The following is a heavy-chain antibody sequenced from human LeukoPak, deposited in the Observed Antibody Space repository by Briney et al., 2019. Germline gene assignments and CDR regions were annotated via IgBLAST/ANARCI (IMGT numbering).Heavy chain of an antibody. J-gene: IGHJ5*02. Sequence: SETLSLTCAVYGGSFSGYYWSWIRQPPGKGLEWIGEINHSGSTNYNPSLKSRVTISVDTSKNQFSLKLSSVTAADTAVYYCAIHIVVVPAAKKKNWFDPWGQGTVVTVSS. D-gene: IGHD2-2*01. CDR3: AIHIVVVPAAKKKNWFDP. V-gene: IGHV4-34*01. CDR1: GGSFSGYY. CDR2: INHSGST.